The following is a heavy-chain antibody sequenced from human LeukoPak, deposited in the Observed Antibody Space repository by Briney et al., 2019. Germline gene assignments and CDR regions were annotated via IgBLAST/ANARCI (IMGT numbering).Heavy chain of an antibody. J-gene: IGHJ4*02. V-gene: IGHV3-30*03. CDR1: GFTFSSYG. CDR3: ARGRSGSYNDY. Sequence: PGGSLRLSCAASGFTFSSYGMHWVRQAPGKGLEWVAVISYDGSNKYYADSVKGRFTISRDNSKNTLYLQMNSLRAEDTAVYYRARGRSGSYNDYWGQGTLVTVSS. CDR2: ISYDGSNK. D-gene: IGHD3-3*01.